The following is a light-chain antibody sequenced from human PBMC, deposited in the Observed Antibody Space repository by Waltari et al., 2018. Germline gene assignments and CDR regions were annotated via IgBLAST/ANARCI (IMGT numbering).Light chain of an antibody. Sequence: DIVMTQSPASLPASLGERATINFKASQSILYRSDNKNYLAWYQHKPGQPPKLLIYWASSRESGVPDRFSGSGSGTDFTLTISSLQAEDAAVYYCQQYYSTPAYPFSQGTNLEIK. J-gene: IGKJ2*01. V-gene: IGKV4-1*01. CDR1: QSILYRSDNKNY. CDR2: WAS. CDR3: QQYYSTPAYP.